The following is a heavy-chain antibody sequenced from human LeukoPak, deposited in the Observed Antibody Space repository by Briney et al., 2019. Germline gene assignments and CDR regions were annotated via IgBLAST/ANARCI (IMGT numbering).Heavy chain of an antibody. CDR3: ARDLYSSGWSTGGFDY. J-gene: IGHJ4*02. CDR1: GFTFSAYT. Sequence: GGSLRLSCAASGFTFSAYTMHWVRQAPGKGLEWVSFIRYDGNNKYHADSVKGRFTISRDNSKNTLYLQMNSLRAEDAAVYYCARDLYSSGWSTGGFDYWGQGTLVTVSS. V-gene: IGHV3-30*02. D-gene: IGHD6-19*01. CDR2: IRYDGNNK.